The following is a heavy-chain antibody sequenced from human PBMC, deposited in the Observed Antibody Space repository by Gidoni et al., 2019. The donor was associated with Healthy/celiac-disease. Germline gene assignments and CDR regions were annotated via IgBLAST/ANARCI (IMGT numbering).Heavy chain of an antibody. J-gene: IGHJ4*02. Sequence: EVQLVESGGGLVQPGGSLRLSCAASGFTFSSYSMNWVRQAPGKGLAWVSYISSSSSTIYYADSVKGRFTISRDNAKNSLYLQMNSLRDEDTAVYYCAREPSYYYDSSGSLDYWGQGTLVTVSS. V-gene: IGHV3-48*02. D-gene: IGHD3-22*01. CDR1: GFTFSSYS. CDR2: ISSSSSTI. CDR3: AREPSYYYDSSGSLDY.